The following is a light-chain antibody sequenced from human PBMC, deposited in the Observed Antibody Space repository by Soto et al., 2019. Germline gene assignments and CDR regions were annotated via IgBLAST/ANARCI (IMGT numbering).Light chain of an antibody. CDR3: KQYKDWPKT. Sequence: ETVVTQSPATLSVSPGEGAVLSCRASQSVSSYLAWYQQRPGQAPRLLIYGASTRATGIPTRFSGSGSGTEFTLTIGSLQSEDSAVYYCKQYKDWPKTFGQGTKVEI. J-gene: IGKJ1*01. CDR2: GAS. V-gene: IGKV3-15*01. CDR1: QSVSSY.